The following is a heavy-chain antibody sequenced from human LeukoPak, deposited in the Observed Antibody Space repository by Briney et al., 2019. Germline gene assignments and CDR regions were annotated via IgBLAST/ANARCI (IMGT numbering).Heavy chain of an antibody. V-gene: IGHV3-23*01. CDR1: GFTFSRYA. CDR3: AKDRDSSGYYSY. Sequence: GSLRLSCEASGFTFSRYAMSWVRQAPGKGLEWVSAISGSGGSTYYADSVKGRFTISRDNSKNTLYLQMNSLRAEDTAVYYCAKDRDSSGYYSYWGQGTLVTVSS. J-gene: IGHJ4*02. CDR2: ISGSGGST. D-gene: IGHD3-22*01.